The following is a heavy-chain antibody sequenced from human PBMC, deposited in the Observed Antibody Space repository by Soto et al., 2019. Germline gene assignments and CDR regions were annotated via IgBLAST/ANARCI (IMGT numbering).Heavy chain of an antibody. D-gene: IGHD7-27*01. CDR2: IYDSGNT. Sequence: PSETLSLTCGVSGDSITTYKWWTWVRHTPGKGLEWIGEIYDSGNTRYNPSLKSRVTISKDTSKNELSLHFNSVTVADTAVYYCATCQLGESYSNMDVWGQGTTVTVSS. CDR1: GDSITTYKW. CDR3: ATCQLGESYSNMDV. V-gene: IGHV4-4*02. J-gene: IGHJ6*02.